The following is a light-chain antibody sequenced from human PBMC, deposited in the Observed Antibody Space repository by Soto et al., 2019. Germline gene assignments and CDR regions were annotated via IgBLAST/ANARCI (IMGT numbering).Light chain of an antibody. Sequence: EIVLTQSPGTLALSPGERAILSCRASQSVSSYLAWYKQKPGQAPRLLLYDASNRATGITARFSGSGSGTDFTLSIISLEPQDFAVYYCQQRTNLPLSFGGGTKVEIK. J-gene: IGKJ4*01. V-gene: IGKV3-11*01. CDR2: DAS. CDR1: QSVSSY. CDR3: QQRTNLPLS.